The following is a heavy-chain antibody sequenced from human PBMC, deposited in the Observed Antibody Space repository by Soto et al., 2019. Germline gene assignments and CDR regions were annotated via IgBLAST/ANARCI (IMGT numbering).Heavy chain of an antibody. D-gene: IGHD6-13*01. CDR3: ARDPLAAAGTLGFDY. V-gene: IGHV1-18*01. CDR1: GYTFTNYG. CDR2: ISAYNGNT. Sequence: QVQLVQSGAEVKKPGASVKVSCKASGYTFTNYGVSWVRQAPGQGLEWMGWISAYNGNTNYAQRLQGRVTMTIDTSTSTAYMELWSLRSDDTAVYYCARDPLAAAGTLGFDYWGQGTLVTVSS. J-gene: IGHJ4*02.